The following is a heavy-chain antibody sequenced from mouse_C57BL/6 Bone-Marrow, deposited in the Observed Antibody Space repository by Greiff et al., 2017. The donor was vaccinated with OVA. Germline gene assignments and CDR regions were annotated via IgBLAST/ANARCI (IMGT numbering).Heavy chain of an antibody. V-gene: IGHV5-4*01. D-gene: IGHD1-1*01. Sequence: EVTLVESGGGLVKPGGSLKLSCAASGFTFSSYAMSWVRQTPEKRLEWVATISDGGSYTYYPDNVKGRFTISRDNAKNNLYLQRSHLKSEDTAMYYCARDRITTVVLDYWGQGTTLTVSS. J-gene: IGHJ2*01. CDR3: ARDRITTVVLDY. CDR1: GFTFSSYA. CDR2: ISDGGSYT.